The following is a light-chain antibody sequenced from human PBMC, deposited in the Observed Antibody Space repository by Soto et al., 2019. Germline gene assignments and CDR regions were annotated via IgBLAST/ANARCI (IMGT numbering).Light chain of an antibody. CDR1: QSILYSSNSKNY. CDR2: WAS. V-gene: IGKV4-1*01. CDR3: QQYYSPRT. Sequence: DIVMTQSPDSLAVSLGERATINCKCSQSILYSSNSKNYLAWYQQKPGQPPKLLIYWASTRESGVPDRFSGSGSGTDFTLTISSLQAEDVAVYYCQQYYSPRTFGQGTKVEIK. J-gene: IGKJ1*01.